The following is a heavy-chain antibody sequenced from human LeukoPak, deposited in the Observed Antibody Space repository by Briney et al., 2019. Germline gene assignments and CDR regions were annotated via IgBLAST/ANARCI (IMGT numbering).Heavy chain of an antibody. CDR1: GFPFIEYS. V-gene: IGHV3-15*01. Sequence: GGSLRLSCTASGFPFIEYSMNWVRQAPGKGLEWVGRIKSKTDGGTTDYAAPVKGRFTISRDDSKNTLYLQMNSLKTEDTAVYYCTTDHTVTTYLNWFDPWGQGTLVTVSS. CDR2: IKSKTDGGTT. CDR3: TTDHTVTTYLNWFDP. J-gene: IGHJ5*02. D-gene: IGHD4-17*01.